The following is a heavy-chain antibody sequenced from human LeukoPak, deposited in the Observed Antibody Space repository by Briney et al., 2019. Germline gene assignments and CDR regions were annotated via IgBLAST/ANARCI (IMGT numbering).Heavy chain of an antibody. Sequence: PSETLSLTCTVSGGSISSSSYYWGWIRQPPGKGLEWIGSIYYSGSTYYNPSLKSRVTISVDTSKNQFSLKLSSVTAADTAVYYCARQRGSGSYRLVDYWGQGTLVTVSS. CDR1: GGSISSSSYY. V-gene: IGHV4-39*07. CDR3: ARQRGSGSYRLVDY. CDR2: IYYSGST. J-gene: IGHJ4*02. D-gene: IGHD3-10*01.